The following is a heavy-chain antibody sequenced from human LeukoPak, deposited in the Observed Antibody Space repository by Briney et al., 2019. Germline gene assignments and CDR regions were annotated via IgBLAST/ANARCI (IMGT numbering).Heavy chain of an antibody. J-gene: IGHJ3*02. V-gene: IGHV3-15*01. CDR2: IKSKTDGGTT. CDR1: GFTFSNAW. Sequence: GGSLRLSCAASGFTFSNAWMSWVRQAPGKGLEWVGRIKSKTDGGTTDYAAPVKGRFTISRDASKNTVYLQMNSLKTEATAVYYCTSVSPHYAFDIWGQGTMVTVSS. D-gene: IGHD2-8*01. CDR3: TSVSPHYAFDI.